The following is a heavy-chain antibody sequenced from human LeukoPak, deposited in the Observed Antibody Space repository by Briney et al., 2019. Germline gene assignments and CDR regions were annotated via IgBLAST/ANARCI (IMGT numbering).Heavy chain of an antibody. V-gene: IGHV3-30*18. CDR3: AKVSSGWLISGVDY. CDR2: ISYDGSNK. D-gene: IGHD6-19*01. Sequence: GGSLRLSCAASGFTFSSYGMHWVRQAPGKGLEWVAVISYDGSNKYYADSVKGRFTISRDNSKNTLYLQMNSLRAEDTAVYYCAKVSSGWLISGVDYWGQGTLVTVSS. CDR1: GFTFSSYG. J-gene: IGHJ4*02.